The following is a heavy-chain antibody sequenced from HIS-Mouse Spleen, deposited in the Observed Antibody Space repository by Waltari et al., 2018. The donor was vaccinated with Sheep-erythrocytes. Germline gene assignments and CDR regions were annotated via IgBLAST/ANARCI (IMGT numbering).Heavy chain of an antibody. CDR1: GFTFSSYG. Sequence: QVQLVESGGGVVQPGRSLRLSCAASGFTFSSYGMHWVRQAPGKGMEWVAVLSYDGSNKYYADSVKGRFTISRDNSKNTLYLQMNRLRAEDTAVYYCAKGGFGGNSNDAFDIWGQGTMVTVSS. CDR2: LSYDGSNK. J-gene: IGHJ3*02. D-gene: IGHD3-16*01. CDR3: AKGGFGGNSNDAFDI. V-gene: IGHV3-30*18.